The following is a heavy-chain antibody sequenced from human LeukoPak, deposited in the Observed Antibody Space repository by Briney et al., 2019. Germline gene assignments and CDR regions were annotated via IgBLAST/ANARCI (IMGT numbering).Heavy chain of an antibody. D-gene: IGHD6-13*01. Sequence: PGGSLRLSCAASGFTFSSYAMHWVRQAPGKGLEWVAVISYDGSNKYYADSVKGRFTISRDNSKNTLYLQMNSLRAEDTAVYYCAKDSAVGQQPGESLAPIFDYWGQGTLVTVSS. CDR2: ISYDGSNK. CDR1: GFTFSSYA. CDR3: AKDSAVGQQPGESLAPIFDY. J-gene: IGHJ4*02. V-gene: IGHV3-30-3*01.